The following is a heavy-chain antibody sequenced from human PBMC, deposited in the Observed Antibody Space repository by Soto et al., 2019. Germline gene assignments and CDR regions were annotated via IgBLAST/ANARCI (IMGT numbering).Heavy chain of an antibody. V-gene: IGHV1-18*01. D-gene: IGHD3-10*01. J-gene: IGHJ6*02. CDR3: ARGAKEELLWFGELEIYYYGMDV. Sequence: GASVKVSCKASGYTFTSYGISWVRQAPGQGLEWMRWISAYNGNTNYAQKLQGRVTMTTDTSTSTAYMELRSLRSDDTAVYYCARGAKEELLWFGELEIYYYGMDVWGQGTTVTVSS. CDR1: GYTFTSYG. CDR2: ISAYNGNT.